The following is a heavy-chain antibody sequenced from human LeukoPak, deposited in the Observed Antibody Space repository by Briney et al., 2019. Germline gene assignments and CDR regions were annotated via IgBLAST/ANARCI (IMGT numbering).Heavy chain of an antibody. J-gene: IGHJ1*01. V-gene: IGHV3-7*01. CDR2: IKTDGNEK. Sequence: GGSLRLSCAGAGFTFSNYWMGWVRQAPGKGLQWVANIKTDGNEKYYVDSVKGRFTISRDNAKNSLYLQMNSLRAEDTAVYYCATYSSLNRREFQYWGQGTLLTVSS. D-gene: IGHD3-22*01. CDR3: ATYSSLNRREFQY. CDR1: GFTFSNYW.